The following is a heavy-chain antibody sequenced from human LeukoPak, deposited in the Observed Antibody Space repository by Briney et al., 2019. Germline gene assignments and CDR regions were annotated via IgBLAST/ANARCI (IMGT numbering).Heavy chain of an antibody. D-gene: IGHD5-12*01. Sequence: GGSLRLSCAASGFIFDDYDMSWVRQPPGKGLEWVSGINWNGDSTGYADSVKGRFTIYRDNAKNFLYLQMNSLRAEDTALYYCATVVATTDYYYYMDVWGKGTTVTVSS. CDR3: ATVVATTDYYYYMDV. CDR1: GFIFDDYD. CDR2: INWNGDST. J-gene: IGHJ6*03. V-gene: IGHV3-20*04.